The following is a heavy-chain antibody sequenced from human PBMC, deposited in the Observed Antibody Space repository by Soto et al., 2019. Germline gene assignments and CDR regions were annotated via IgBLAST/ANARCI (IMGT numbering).Heavy chain of an antibody. CDR3: ARDRQAAAGTWWFDP. Sequence: GASVKVSCEASGYTLTSYGISWVRQAPGQGLEWMGWISAYNGNTNYAQKLQGRVTMTTDTSTSTAYMELRSLRSDDTAVYYCARDRQAAAGTWWFDPWGQGTLVTVSS. J-gene: IGHJ5*02. CDR1: GYTLTSYG. D-gene: IGHD6-13*01. V-gene: IGHV1-18*01. CDR2: ISAYNGNT.